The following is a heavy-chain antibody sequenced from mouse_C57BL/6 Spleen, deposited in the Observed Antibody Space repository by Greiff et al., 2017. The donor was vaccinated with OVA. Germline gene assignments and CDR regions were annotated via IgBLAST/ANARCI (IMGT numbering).Heavy chain of an antibody. D-gene: IGHD2-4*01. J-gene: IGHJ1*03. CDR3: ARSGLYYHYDWYFDV. V-gene: IGHV1-53*01. CDR1: GYTFTSYW. CDR2: INPSNGGT. Sequence: VQLQQPGTELVKPGASVKLSCKASGYTFTSYWMHWVKQRPGQGLEWIGNINPSNGGTNYNEKFKSKATLTVDKSSSTAYMQLSSLTSEDSAVYYSARSGLYYHYDWYFDVWGTGTTVTVSS.